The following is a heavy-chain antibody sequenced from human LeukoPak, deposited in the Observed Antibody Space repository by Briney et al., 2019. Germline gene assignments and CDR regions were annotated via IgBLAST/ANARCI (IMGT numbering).Heavy chain of an antibody. V-gene: IGHV3-23*01. Sequence: GGSLRLSCAASGFTFSNYAMTWVGQAPGKGLEWVSGISGSGDSTYYADSVKGRFTISRDNFKNTLYLQMNSLRAEDTAVYYCAKEAYYDGTGYFDFWGQGTLVTVSS. D-gene: IGHD3-22*01. CDR2: ISGSGDST. J-gene: IGHJ4*02. CDR1: GFTFSNYA. CDR3: AKEAYYDGTGYFDF.